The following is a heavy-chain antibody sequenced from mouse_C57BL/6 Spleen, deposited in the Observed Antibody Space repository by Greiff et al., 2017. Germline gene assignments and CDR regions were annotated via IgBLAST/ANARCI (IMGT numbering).Heavy chain of an antibody. CDR1: GFTFNTSA. CDR3: VRDSWSTTIVAHWYFDV. J-gene: IGHJ1*03. D-gene: IGHD1-1*01. V-gene: IGHV10-3*01. CDR2: IRSKSSNYAT. Sequence: EVKLMESGGGLVQPTGSLKLSCAASGFTFNTSAMHWVRQAPGTGLDWVARIRSKSSNYATYFADSVKDRFTISRDDSQSMLYLQMNNLNTEDTAMYYCVRDSWSTTIVAHWYFDVWGTGTTVTVSS.